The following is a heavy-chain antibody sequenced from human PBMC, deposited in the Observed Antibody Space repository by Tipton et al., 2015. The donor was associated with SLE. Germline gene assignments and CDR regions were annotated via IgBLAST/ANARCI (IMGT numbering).Heavy chain of an antibody. V-gene: IGHV3-7*01. J-gene: IGHJ3*02. D-gene: IGHD3-10*01. CDR3: AREYQGSFYVNGAFDI. Sequence: GSLRLSCAVSGFTFSNNWMAWVRQAPGKGLEWVAHIREDGSENFYVDSVRGRFIISRDNAKNSLYLQMNSLSVEDTAVYYCAREYQGSFYVNGAFDIWGQGTMVTVSS. CDR1: GFTFSNNW. CDR2: IREDGSEN.